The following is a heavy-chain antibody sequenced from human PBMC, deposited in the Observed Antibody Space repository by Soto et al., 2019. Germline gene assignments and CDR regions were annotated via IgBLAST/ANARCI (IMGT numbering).Heavy chain of an antibody. CDR2: ISYDGSNK. D-gene: IGHD6-13*01. J-gene: IGHJ6*02. Sequence: GGSLRLSCAASGVTFSSYAMHWGRQAPGKGLEWVAVISYDGSNKYYADSVKGRFTISRDNSKNTLYLQMTSLRAEDTAVYYCVRDPARRYSSSWSSIVYCHYGMEVCGPGTSVSDS. V-gene: IGHV3-30-3*01. CDR3: VRDPARRYSSSWSSIVYCHYGMEV. CDR1: GVTFSSYA.